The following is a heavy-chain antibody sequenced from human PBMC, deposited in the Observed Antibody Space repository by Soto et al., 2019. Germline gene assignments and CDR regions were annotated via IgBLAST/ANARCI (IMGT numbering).Heavy chain of an antibody. V-gene: IGHV4-4*02. CDR1: GGSLSSSSW. CDR3: VHHGGVPYYHDF. CDR2: IFYSGST. Sequence: GTLSLTCAVSGGSLSSSSWWSWVRQPPGKTLEWLGEIFYSGSTKYNPSLNSRVTISADQSKNDFSLRLSSVTAADTAVYYCVHHGGVPYYHDFWGQGMLVTVSS. D-gene: IGHD2-8*01. J-gene: IGHJ4*02.